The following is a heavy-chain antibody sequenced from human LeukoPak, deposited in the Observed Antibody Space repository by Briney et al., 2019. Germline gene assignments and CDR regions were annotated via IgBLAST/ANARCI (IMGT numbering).Heavy chain of an antibody. J-gene: IGHJ4*02. CDR1: GYTFTSYD. D-gene: IGHD2-2*02. Sequence: ASVKVSCKASGYTFTSYDINWVRQATGQGLEWMGWMNPNSGNTGYAQKFQGRVTITRNTSISTAYMELSSLRSEDTAVYYCARAVRLGYCSSTSCYRGGYFDYWGQGTLVTVSS. CDR2: MNPNSGNT. V-gene: IGHV1-8*03. CDR3: ARAVRLGYCSSTSCYRGGYFDY.